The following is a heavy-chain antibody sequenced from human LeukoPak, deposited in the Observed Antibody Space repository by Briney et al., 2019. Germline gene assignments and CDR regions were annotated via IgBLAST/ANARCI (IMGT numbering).Heavy chain of an antibody. CDR3: ARGGMRGTTIFGVVAFYYYYGMDV. D-gene: IGHD3-3*01. Sequence: SETLSLTCAVYGGSFSGYYWSWIRQPPGKGLEWIGEINHSGSTNYNPSLKSRVTISVDTSKNQFSLKLSSVTAADTAVYYCARGGMRGTTIFGVVAFYYYYGMDVWGQGTTVTVSS. CDR1: GGSFSGYY. J-gene: IGHJ6*02. V-gene: IGHV4-34*01. CDR2: INHSGST.